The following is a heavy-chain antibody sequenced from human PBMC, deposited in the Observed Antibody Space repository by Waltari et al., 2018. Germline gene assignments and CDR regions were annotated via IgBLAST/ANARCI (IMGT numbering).Heavy chain of an antibody. J-gene: IGHJ4*02. CDR2: ISYDGSNK. CDR1: GFTFSSYG. V-gene: IGHV3-30*18. D-gene: IGHD1-1*01. CDR3: AKDPSTTGTTSFDY. Sequence: QVQLVESGGGVVQPGRSLRLSCAASGFTFSSYGMHWVRQAPGKGLEWGEVISYDGSNKYHADSVKGRFTISRDNSKNTLYLQMNSLRAEDTAVYYCAKDPSTTGTTSFDYWGQGTLVTVSS.